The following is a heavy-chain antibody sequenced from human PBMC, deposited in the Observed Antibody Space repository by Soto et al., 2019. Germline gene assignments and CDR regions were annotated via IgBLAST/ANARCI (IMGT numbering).Heavy chain of an antibody. CDR3: ARFSGNYFPYYFDY. CDR1: GGSISSHY. D-gene: IGHD1-26*01. CDR2: IYYSGGT. Sequence: QVQLQESGPGLVKPSETLSFTCAVSGGSISSHYWSWIRQPPGKGLEWIGYIYYSGGTNYNPALNSRVTVSVDTSKNQFSLKLSSVTAAASAVYYCARFSGNYFPYYFDYWGQGTLVTVSS. J-gene: IGHJ4*02. V-gene: IGHV4-59*11.